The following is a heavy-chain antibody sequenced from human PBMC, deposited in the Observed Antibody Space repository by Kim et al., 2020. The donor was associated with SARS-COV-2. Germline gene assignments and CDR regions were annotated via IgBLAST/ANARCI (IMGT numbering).Heavy chain of an antibody. D-gene: IGHD1-7*01. V-gene: IGHV3-23*01. J-gene: IGHJ2*01. CDR1: GFTFSSYA. CDR3: AKSDGTGTIVRYFDP. CDR2: ISGSGGST. Sequence: GGSLRLSCAASGFTFSSYAMSWVRQAPGKGLEWVSAISGSGGSTYYADSVKGRFIIARDNSKNTLYLQMTSLRAEDTALDYCAKSDGTGTIVRYFDPWGRGTLVTVSS.